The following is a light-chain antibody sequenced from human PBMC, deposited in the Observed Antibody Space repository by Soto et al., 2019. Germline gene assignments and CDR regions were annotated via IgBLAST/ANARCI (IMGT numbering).Light chain of an antibody. V-gene: IGKV1-6*01. J-gene: IGKJ3*01. CDR2: AAS. CDR1: QGSRND. CDR3: LQKYFYPFT. Sequence: ALQMTQSPSSLSASVGDRVTITCRASQGSRNDLDWFQQKPGKAPKLLIYAASNLQSGVPARFSGSGSGTDFTLTISSLQPEDFATYYCLQKYFYPFTFGPGTKVDI.